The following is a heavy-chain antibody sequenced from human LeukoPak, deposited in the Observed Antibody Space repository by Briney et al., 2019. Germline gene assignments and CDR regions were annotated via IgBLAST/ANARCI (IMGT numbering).Heavy chain of an antibody. CDR1: GFTFSSYW. Sequence: GGSLRLSCAASGFTFSSYWMSWVRQAPGKGLEWVANIKQDGSEKYYVDSVKGRFTISRDNAKNSLYLQMNSLRAEDTAVYYCASNQLPYSSSYSWGAFDIWGQGTMVTVSS. V-gene: IGHV3-7*01. D-gene: IGHD6-6*01. CDR3: ASNQLPYSSSYSWGAFDI. CDR2: IKQDGSEK. J-gene: IGHJ3*02.